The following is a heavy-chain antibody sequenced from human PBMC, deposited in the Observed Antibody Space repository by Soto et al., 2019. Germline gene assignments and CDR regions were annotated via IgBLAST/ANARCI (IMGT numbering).Heavy chain of an antibody. CDR3: ARQGHSYEQHY. Sequence: SETLSLTCAVSCGAISSGGYSWSWMRQPPGKGLEWIGYIYHGGSTYYNPSLNSRVTISVDTSKNQFSLKLSSVTAADTAVYYCARQGHSYEQHYWGQGTLVPVTX. CDR2: IYHGGST. CDR1: CGAISSGGYS. J-gene: IGHJ4*02. D-gene: IGHD5-18*01. V-gene: IGHV4-30-2*01.